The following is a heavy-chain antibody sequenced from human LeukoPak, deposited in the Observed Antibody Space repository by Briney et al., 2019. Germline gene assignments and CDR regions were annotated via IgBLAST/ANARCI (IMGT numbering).Heavy chain of an antibody. CDR2: INQDGSEK. V-gene: IGHV3-7*03. J-gene: IGHJ4*02. CDR3: ARAVTSTEGY. CDR1: GFTFSRFW. Sequence: GGSLRLSCAASGFTFSRFWMSWVRQAPGMGLEWVANINQDGSEKNYVDSVKGRFTISRDNAQKSLYLEMNSLRVEDTAVYYCARAVTSTEGYWGQGTLVTVSS.